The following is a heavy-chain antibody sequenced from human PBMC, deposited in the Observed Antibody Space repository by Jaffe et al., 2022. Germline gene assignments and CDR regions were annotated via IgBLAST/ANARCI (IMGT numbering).Heavy chain of an antibody. CDR3: ARVSLSGYDWSYFDY. V-gene: IGHV3-74*01. Sequence: EVQLVESGGGLVQPGGSLRLSCAASGFTFSSYWMHWVRQAPGKGLVWVSRINSDGSSTSYADSVKGRFTISRDNAKNTLYLQMNSLRAEDTAVYYCARVSLSGYDWSYFDYWGQGTLVTVSS. J-gene: IGHJ4*02. CDR1: GFTFSSYW. CDR2: INSDGSST. D-gene: IGHD5-12*01.